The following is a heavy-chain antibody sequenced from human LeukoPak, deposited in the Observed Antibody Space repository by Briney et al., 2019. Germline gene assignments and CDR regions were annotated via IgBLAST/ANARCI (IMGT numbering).Heavy chain of an antibody. D-gene: IGHD6-13*01. Sequence: GGSLRLSCAASGFTFSSYSMNWVRQAAGKGLECVSSISSSSSYIYYADSVKGRFTISRDNAKNSLYLQMNSLRAEDTAVYYCARGDSSSWFMVPTDYWGQGTLVTVSS. CDR3: ARGDSSSWFMVPTDY. CDR1: GFTFSSYS. CDR2: ISSSSSYI. J-gene: IGHJ4*02. V-gene: IGHV3-21*01.